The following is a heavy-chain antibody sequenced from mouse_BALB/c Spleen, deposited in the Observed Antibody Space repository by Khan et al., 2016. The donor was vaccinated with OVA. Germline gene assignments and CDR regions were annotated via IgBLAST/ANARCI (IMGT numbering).Heavy chain of an antibody. CDR1: GYTFTDYA. J-gene: IGHJ2*01. CDR2: ISIYYDNT. V-gene: IGHV1S137*01. D-gene: IGHD2-2*01. CDR3: ARGGQWLRRGGGNSDY. Sequence: QMQLEESGPELVRPGESVKISCKGSGYTFTDYAMHWVKQSHAKSQEWIGVISIYYDNTNYNQKFKGKATMTVDKSSSTAYMELARLTSEDSAIYYCARGGQWLRRGGGNSDYWGQGTTLTVSS.